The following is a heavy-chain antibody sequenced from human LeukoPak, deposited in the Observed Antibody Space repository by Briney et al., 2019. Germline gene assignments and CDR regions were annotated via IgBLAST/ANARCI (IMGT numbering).Heavy chain of an antibody. D-gene: IGHD3-9*01. Sequence: PGGSLRLSCAAPGFTFSSYSMNWVRQAPGKGLEWVSSISSSSSYIYYADSVKGRFTISRDNAKNSLYLQMNSLRAEDTAVYYCARDILTGYYRGLSGYWGQGTLVTVSS. CDR1: GFTFSSYS. CDR3: ARDILTGYYRGLSGY. V-gene: IGHV3-21*01. J-gene: IGHJ4*02. CDR2: ISSSSSYI.